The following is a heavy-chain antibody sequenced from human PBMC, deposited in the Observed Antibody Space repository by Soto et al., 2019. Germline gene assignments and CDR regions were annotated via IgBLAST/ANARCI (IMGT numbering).Heavy chain of an antibody. V-gene: IGHV1-69*01. CDR2: IIPMFGTP. D-gene: IGHD1-1*01. Sequence: GSSVGVSSKASGVTFNRVDMTWVLEAPGQGLEWMGGIIPMFGTPDYAEKFQDRVTLPADESTGTASLELSSLPSEDTAVYYCATSEGRDGYRFDYWGQGILVTVSS. J-gene: IGHJ4*02. CDR1: GVTFNRVD. CDR3: ATSEGRDGYRFDY.